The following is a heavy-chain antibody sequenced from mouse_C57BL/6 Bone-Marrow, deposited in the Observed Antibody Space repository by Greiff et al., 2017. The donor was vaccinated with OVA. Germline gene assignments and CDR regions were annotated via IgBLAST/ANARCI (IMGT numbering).Heavy chain of an antibody. CDR2: ISSGSSTI. J-gene: IGHJ4*01. CDR3: ANYGAMDD. CDR1: GFTFSDYG. V-gene: IGHV5-17*01. Sequence: EVKLMESGGGLVKPGGSLKLSCAASGFTFSDYGMHWVRQAPEKGLEWVAYISSGSSTIYYADTVKGRFTISRDNAKNTLFLQMTSLRAEDTAMYYGANYGAMDDWGQGTSVTVSS. D-gene: IGHD1-1*01.